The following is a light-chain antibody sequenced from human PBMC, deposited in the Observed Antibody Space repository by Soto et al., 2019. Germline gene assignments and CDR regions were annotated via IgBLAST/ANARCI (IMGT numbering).Light chain of an antibody. J-gene: IGKJ1*01. Sequence: DIVMTQSPLSLPVTPGEPASISCRSSQSLLHSNGYYYLDWYLQKPGQSPQVLIYLGSNRASGVPDMFSGSGSGTDFTLKISRVEAEDVGVYYCMQTLQTRTFGQGTKVEIK. CDR1: QSLLHSNGYYY. CDR2: LGS. V-gene: IGKV2-28*01. CDR3: MQTLQTRT.